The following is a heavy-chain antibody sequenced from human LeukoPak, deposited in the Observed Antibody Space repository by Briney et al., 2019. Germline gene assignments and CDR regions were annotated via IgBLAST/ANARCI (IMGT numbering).Heavy chain of an antibody. D-gene: IGHD3-22*01. CDR1: GGPIRSHY. V-gene: IGHV4-59*08. CDR3: ARHADYDIGFDP. J-gene: IGHJ5*02. CDR2: VYYSGGT. Sequence: SETLSLTCPVSGGPIRSHYWSWIRQPPGKGLEWIGYVYYSGGTNYNPSLKSRVSISMDTSKNQFSLKLSSVIAADTAVYYCARHADYDIGFDPWGQGTLVNVSS.